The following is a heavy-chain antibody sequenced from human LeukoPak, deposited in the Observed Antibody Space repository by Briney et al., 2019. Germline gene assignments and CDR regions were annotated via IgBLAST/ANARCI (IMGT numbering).Heavy chain of an antibody. V-gene: IGHV4-4*02. CDR1: GGSISSSNW. J-gene: IGHJ4*02. CDR2: IYHSGST. CDR3: ARGYCSSTSCYTFDY. Sequence: SGTLSLTCAVSGGSISSSNWWSWVRQPPEKGLEWIGEIYHSGSTNYNPSLKSRVTISVDKSKNQFSLKLSSVTAADTAVYYCARGYCSSTSCYTFDYWGQGTLVTVSS. D-gene: IGHD2-2*02.